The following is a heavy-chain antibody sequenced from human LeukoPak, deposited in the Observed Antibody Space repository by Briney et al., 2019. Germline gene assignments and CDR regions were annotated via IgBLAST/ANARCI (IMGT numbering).Heavy chain of an antibody. J-gene: IGHJ6*02. CDR3: ARATYYYDSSSSYWYYGMDV. Sequence: SETLSLTCTVSGGSVSSGSYYWSWIRQPPGKGLEWIGYIYYSGSTNYNPSLKSRVTISVDTSKNQFSLKLSSVTAADTAVYYCARATYYYDSSSSYWYYGMDVWGQGTTVTVSS. D-gene: IGHD3-22*01. CDR1: GGSVSSGSYY. CDR2: IYYSGST. V-gene: IGHV4-61*01.